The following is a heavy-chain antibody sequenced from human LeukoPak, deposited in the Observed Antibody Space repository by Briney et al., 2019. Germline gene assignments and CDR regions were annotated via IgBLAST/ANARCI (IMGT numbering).Heavy chain of an antibody. Sequence: GGSLRLSCAASGFTFSSYAISWVRQAPGKGLEWVSAIGSTGAGTFYADSVKGRFTISRDNSKNTLYLQMNGLRAGDTAVYYCAKDLGSSGWHFDYWGQGTLVTVSS. D-gene: IGHD6-19*01. CDR3: AKDLGSSGWHFDY. CDR2: IGSTGAGT. CDR1: GFTFSSYA. J-gene: IGHJ4*02. V-gene: IGHV3-23*01.